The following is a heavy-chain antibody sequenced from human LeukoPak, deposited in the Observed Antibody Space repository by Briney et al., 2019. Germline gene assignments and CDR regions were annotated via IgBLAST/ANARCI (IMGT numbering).Heavy chain of an antibody. CDR1: GFTFSDYW. Sequence: PGGSLRLSCAASGFTFSDYWISWVRQAPGKGLEWVANIKQDGTQKYYVDSMKGRFTISRDNAKNSLYLQMNSLRDEDTAVYYCARKGLPDYWGQGTLVTVSS. CDR2: IKQDGTQK. CDR3: ARKGLPDY. V-gene: IGHV3-7*01. J-gene: IGHJ4*02.